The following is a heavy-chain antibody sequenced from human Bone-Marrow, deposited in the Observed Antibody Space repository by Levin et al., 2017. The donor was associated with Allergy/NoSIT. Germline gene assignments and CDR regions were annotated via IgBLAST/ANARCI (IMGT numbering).Heavy chain of an antibody. J-gene: IGHJ6*02. D-gene: IGHD6-19*01. CDR1: GGSFSSSY. CDR2: INHSGTT. Sequence: PSETLSLTCGVFGGSFSSSYWSWVRQPPGKGLEWIGEINHSGTTKYNPSLKSRVTISVDTSENEISLRLSSLTAADTAVYYCAGAFASAGTDSLYFYYYGVDVWGQGTTVTVSS. CDR3: AGAFASAGTDSLYFYYYGVDV. V-gene: IGHV4-34*01.